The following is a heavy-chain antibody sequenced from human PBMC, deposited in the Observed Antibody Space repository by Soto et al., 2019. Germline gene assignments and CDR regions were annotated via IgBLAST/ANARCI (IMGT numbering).Heavy chain of an antibody. V-gene: IGHV3-23*01. CDR1: GFTFSSYA. J-gene: IGHJ4*02. Sequence: GSLRLSCAASGFTFSSYAMSWVRQAPGKELEWVSAISGSGGSTYYADSVKGRFTISRDNSKNTLYLQMNSLRAEDTAVYYCAKDGIVLMVYAPGYYFDYWGQGTLVTVSS. CDR2: ISGSGGST. CDR3: AKDGIVLMVYAPGYYFDY. D-gene: IGHD2-8*01.